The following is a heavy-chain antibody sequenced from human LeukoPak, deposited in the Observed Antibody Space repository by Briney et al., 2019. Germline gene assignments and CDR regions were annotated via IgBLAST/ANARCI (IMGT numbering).Heavy chain of an antibody. V-gene: IGHV3-30*03. Sequence: PGGSLRLSCAASGFTFSSYGMHWVRQAPGKGLEWVAVISNDGSNKHYGDSVKGRFTISRDNSKNTLYLQMDSLRGEDTAVYYCARGPHNPLKWELLDYYYYGMDVWGQGTTVTVSS. CDR2: ISNDGSNK. J-gene: IGHJ6*02. CDR3: ARGPHNPLKWELLDYYYYGMDV. CDR1: GFTFSSYG. D-gene: IGHD1-26*01.